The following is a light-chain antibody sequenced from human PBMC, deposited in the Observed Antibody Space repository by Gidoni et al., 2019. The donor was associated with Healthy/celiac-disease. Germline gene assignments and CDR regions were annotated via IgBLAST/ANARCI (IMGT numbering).Light chain of an antibody. V-gene: IGKV1-5*03. J-gene: IGKJ1*01. CDR3: QQYNSYPWA. CDR1: QSISSW. Sequence: DIQMTQSPSTLSASVGDRVTITCRASQSISSWLAWYQQKPGKAPKLLIYNASRLESGGPSRFSGSGSVTELTLTISSLQPDDFATYFRQQYNSYPWAFGQGTKVEIK. CDR2: NAS.